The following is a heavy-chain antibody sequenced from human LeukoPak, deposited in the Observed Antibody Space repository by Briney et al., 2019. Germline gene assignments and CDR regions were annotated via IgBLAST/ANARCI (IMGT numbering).Heavy chain of an antibody. CDR3: ARDPGYSSSWLGYYYYYYMDV. V-gene: IGHV3-33*01. CDR2: IWYDGSNK. J-gene: IGHJ6*03. D-gene: IGHD6-13*01. Sequence: GRSLRLSCAASGFTFSSYGMHWVRQAPGKGLEWVAVIWYDGSNKYYADSVKGRFTISRDNSKNTLYLQMNSLRTEDTAVYYCARDPGYSSSWLGYYYYYYMDVWGKGTTVTVSS. CDR1: GFTFSSYG.